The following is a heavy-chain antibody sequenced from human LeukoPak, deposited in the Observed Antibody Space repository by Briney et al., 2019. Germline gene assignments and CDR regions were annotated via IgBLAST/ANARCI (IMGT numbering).Heavy chain of an antibody. Sequence: SETLSLTCTVSGDSISSGGYYWRWIRQHPGKGLEWIGYIYYSGSTYYNPSLKSRVTISVDTSKNQFSVKLSSVTAADTAVYYCARARTCGGDCYGTFDYWGQGTLVTVSS. CDR1: GDSISSGGYY. D-gene: IGHD2-21*02. CDR3: ARARTCGGDCYGTFDY. CDR2: IYYSGST. J-gene: IGHJ4*02. V-gene: IGHV4-31*03.